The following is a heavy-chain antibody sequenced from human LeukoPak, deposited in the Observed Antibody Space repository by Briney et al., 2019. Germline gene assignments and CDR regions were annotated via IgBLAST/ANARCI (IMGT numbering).Heavy chain of an antibody. Sequence: PGGSLRLSCAASGYTFSIYWMNWVRQAPGKGLEWVASIKQDGSETYYMESVQGRFTISRDNDMNFLYLQLSSLRAEDTAVYHCAREDADDAFDIWGQGTMVTVSS. V-gene: IGHV3-7*01. CDR1: GYTFSIYW. J-gene: IGHJ3*02. CDR3: AREDADDAFDI. CDR2: IKQDGSET.